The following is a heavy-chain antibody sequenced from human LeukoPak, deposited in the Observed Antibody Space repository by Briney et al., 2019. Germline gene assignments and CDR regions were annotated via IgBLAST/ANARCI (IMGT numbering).Heavy chain of an antibody. V-gene: IGHV4-39*01. Sequence: SETLSLTCTVSGGSISSRGYYWGGIRQPPGKGLEWIGSIYFSGSTHYNPSLRSRVALSVDTSKNQFSLKLTSLTAADTAIYYCARLPWTDTSGWYMFDYWGQGTLVTVSS. CDR3: ARLPWTDTSGWYMFDY. D-gene: IGHD6-19*01. CDR2: IYFSGST. J-gene: IGHJ4*02. CDR1: GGSISSRGYY.